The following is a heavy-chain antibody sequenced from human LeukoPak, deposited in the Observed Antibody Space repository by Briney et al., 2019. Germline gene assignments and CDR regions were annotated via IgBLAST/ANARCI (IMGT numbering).Heavy chain of an antibody. D-gene: IGHD6-19*01. J-gene: IGHJ4*02. CDR3: AKDISSGWRGFDY. CDR2: ISWNSGSI. V-gene: IGHV3-9*01. CDR1: GFTFDDYA. Sequence: PGGSLRLSCAASGFTFDDYAMHWVRQAPGKGLEWVSGISWNSGSIGYADSVKGRFTISRDNAKNSVYLQMNSLRAEDTALYYCAKDISSGWRGFDYWGQGTLVTVSS.